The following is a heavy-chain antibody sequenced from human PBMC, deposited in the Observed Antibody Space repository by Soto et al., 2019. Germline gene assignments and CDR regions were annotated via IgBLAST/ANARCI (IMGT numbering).Heavy chain of an antibody. CDR2: IYVTGAV. J-gene: IGHJ5*02. Sequence: SETLSLTCSVSGAALNSGNYYWSWIRQVPGKGLEWIGHIYVTGAVDYNPSLRDRITISQDTSERQFSLNLRLVTAADTAAYYCARLRIATNNYKWFDPWGQGTLVTSPQ. V-gene: IGHV4-31*03. CDR3: ARLRIATNNYKWFDP. CDR1: GAALNSGNYY. D-gene: IGHD2-21*01.